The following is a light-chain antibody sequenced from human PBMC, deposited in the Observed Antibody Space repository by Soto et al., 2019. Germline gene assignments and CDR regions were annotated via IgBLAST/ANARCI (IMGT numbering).Light chain of an antibody. CDR3: QQSYSTPQIT. CDR1: QSISSY. V-gene: IGKV1-39*01. Sequence: DIQMTQSPSSLSASVGDRVTITCRASQSISSYLNWYQQKPGKAPKLLIYAASSLQSGVPSRFSGSGSGTDFTLTISSLQPEDFATYYCQQSYSTPQITFGQGTRL. CDR2: AAS. J-gene: IGKJ5*01.